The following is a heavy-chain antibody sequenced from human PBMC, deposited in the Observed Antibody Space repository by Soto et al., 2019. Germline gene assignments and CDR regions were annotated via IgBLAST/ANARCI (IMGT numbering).Heavy chain of an antibody. V-gene: IGHV4-4*07. Sequence: QVQLQESGPGLVKPSETLSLTCTVSGDSIGTYYWSWVRQPAGKGLEWIGRMSTSGGSGYSPSLKGRATTSQDTSITQFPHKRTSATAADTAVYYCALGGVAASPGDYWGKGTLVTVSS. CDR1: GDSIGTYY. J-gene: IGHJ4*02. D-gene: IGHD6-6*01. CDR2: MSTSGGS. CDR3: ALGGVAASPGDY.